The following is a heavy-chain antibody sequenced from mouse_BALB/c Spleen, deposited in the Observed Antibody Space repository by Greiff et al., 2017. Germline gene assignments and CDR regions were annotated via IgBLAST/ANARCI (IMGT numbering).Heavy chain of an antibody. Sequence: EVQLQQSGPELVKPGASVKISCKASGYTFTDYNMHWVKQSHGKSLEWIGYIYPYNGGTGYNQKFKSKATLTVDNSSSTAYMELRSLTSEDSAVYYCARADGNYGGYFDVWGAGTTVTVSS. J-gene: IGHJ1*01. CDR1: GYTFTDYN. CDR3: ARADGNYGGYFDV. D-gene: IGHD2-1*01. CDR2: IYPYNGGT. V-gene: IGHV1S29*02.